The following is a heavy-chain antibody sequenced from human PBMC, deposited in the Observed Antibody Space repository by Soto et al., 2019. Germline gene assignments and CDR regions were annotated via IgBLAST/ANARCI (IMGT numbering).Heavy chain of an antibody. Sequence: ASVKFSCKASGYTFTSYGISWVRQAPGQGLEWMGWISAYNGNTNYAQKFQGRVTMTEDTSTDTAYMELSSLRSEDTAVYYCATWRELLGFGPWGEGTLVTVSS. D-gene: IGHD1-26*01. CDR2: ISAYNGNT. V-gene: IGHV1-18*04. J-gene: IGHJ5*02. CDR3: ATWRELLGFGP. CDR1: GYTFTSYG.